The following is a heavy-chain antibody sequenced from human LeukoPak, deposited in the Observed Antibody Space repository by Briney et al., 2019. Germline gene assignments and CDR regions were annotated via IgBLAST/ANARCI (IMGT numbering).Heavy chain of an antibody. CDR3: VKDKWIDH. Sequence: GGSLRLPCSVSGFTFSSYTMHWVRQAPGKGLEYVSSININGGRTYYADSVKGRFTISRDNSKNTLYLQMSSLRAEDTAVYYCVKDKWIDHWGQGTLVTVSS. CDR1: GFTFSSYT. V-gene: IGHV3-64D*09. D-gene: IGHD2-8*01. CDR2: ININGGRT. J-gene: IGHJ4*02.